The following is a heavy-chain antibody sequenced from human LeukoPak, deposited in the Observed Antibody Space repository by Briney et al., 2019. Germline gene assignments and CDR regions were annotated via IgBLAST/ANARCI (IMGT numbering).Heavy chain of an antibody. CDR1: GYTLTELS. V-gene: IGHV1-24*01. D-gene: IGHD6-19*01. CDR3: ATDGVQQWPMGFDY. Sequence: ASVKVSCKVSGYTLTELSMHWVRQAPGKGLEWMGGFDPEDGETIYAQKFQGRVTMTEDTSTDTAYMELSSLRSEDTAVYYCATDGVQQWPMGFDYWGQGTLVTVSS. CDR2: FDPEDGET. J-gene: IGHJ4*02.